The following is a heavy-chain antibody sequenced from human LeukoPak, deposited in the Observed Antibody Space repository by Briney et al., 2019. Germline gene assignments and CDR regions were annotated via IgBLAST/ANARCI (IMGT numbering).Heavy chain of an antibody. J-gene: IGHJ6*03. CDR1: GGSISSYY. CDR3: ARVGLRNYYYMDV. V-gene: IGHV4-59*01. D-gene: IGHD3-16*01. Sequence: SETLSLTCTVSGGSISSYYWSWIRQPPGKGLEWIGYIYYSGSTNYNPSLKSRVTISVDTSKNQFSLKLSSVTAADTAVYYCARVGLRNYYYMDVWGKGTTVTVSS. CDR2: IYYSGST.